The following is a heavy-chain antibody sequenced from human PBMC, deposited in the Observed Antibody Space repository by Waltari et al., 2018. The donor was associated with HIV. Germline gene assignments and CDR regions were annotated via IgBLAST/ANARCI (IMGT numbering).Heavy chain of an antibody. V-gene: IGHV3-30*18. Sequence: QVQLVESGGGVVQPRRSLRLSCAASGFTFSSYGMHWVRQAPGQGLEWVAVISYDGSNKYYAESVKGRFTISRDNSKDTLYLQMNSLRAADTAVYYCAKDRQKIGYYDILTGYLDYWGQGTLVTVSS. J-gene: IGHJ4*02. CDR1: GFTFSSYG. CDR2: ISYDGSNK. CDR3: AKDRQKIGYYDILTGYLDY. D-gene: IGHD3-9*01.